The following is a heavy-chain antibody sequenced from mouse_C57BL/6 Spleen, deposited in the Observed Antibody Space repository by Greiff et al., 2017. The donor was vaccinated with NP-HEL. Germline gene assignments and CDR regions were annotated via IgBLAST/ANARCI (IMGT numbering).Heavy chain of an antibody. V-gene: IGHV1-61*01. D-gene: IGHD1-1*01. J-gene: IGHJ4*01. CDR3: ALYYCGSSYYAMDY. Sequence: QVQLQQPGAELVRPGSSVKLSCKASGYTFTSYWMDWVKQRPGQGLEWIGNIYPSDSETHYNQKFKDKATLTVDKSSSTAYMQLSSLTSEDSAVYYCALYYCGSSYYAMDYWGQGTSVTVSS. CDR1: GYTFTSYW. CDR2: IYPSDSET.